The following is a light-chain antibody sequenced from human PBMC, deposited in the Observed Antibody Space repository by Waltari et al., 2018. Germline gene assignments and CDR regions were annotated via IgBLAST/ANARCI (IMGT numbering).Light chain of an antibody. J-gene: IGLJ2*01. V-gene: IGLV2-8*01. CDR3: SSYAGSNNLV. CDR2: EVS. Sequence: QSALTQPPSASGSPGQSVTISCPGTSSDVGGYNYVSWYQHHPGKAPKLLIDEVSKRPSGVPDRCSGSKSGTTASLTVSGLQAEDEADYYCSSYAGSNNLVFGGGTKLTVL. CDR1: SSDVGGYNY.